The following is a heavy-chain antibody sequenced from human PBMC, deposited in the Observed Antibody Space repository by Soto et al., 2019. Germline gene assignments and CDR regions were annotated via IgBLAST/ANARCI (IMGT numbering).Heavy chain of an antibody. V-gene: IGHV4-34*01. CDR3: ARGSMGAWKMVDY. Sequence: QVQLQQWGAGLLKPSETLSLTCAVYGGSFSGYYWSWIRQPPVKGLEWIGEINHSGSTNYNPSLKSRVTISVDTSKNQFSLKLSSVTAADTAVYYCARGSMGAWKMVDYWGQGTLVTVSS. CDR2: INHSGST. D-gene: IGHD1-1*01. J-gene: IGHJ4*02. CDR1: GGSFSGYY.